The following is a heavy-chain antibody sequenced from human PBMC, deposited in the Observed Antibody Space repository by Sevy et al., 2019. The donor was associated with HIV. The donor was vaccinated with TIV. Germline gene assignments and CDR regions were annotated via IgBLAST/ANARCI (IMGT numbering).Heavy chain of an antibody. CDR2: ISSSSSTI. J-gene: IGHJ4*02. CDR3: ARESVYSSGWFDY. D-gene: IGHD6-19*01. CDR1: GFTFSSYS. V-gene: IGHV3-48*01. Sequence: GGSLRLSCAASGFTFSSYSMNWVRQAPGKGLEWVSYISSSSSTIYYADSVKGRFTISRDNTKNSLYLQMNSLRAEDTAVYYCARESVYSSGWFDYWGQGTLVTVSS.